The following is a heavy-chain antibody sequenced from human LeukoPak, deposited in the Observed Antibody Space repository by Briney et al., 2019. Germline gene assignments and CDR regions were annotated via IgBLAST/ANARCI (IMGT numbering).Heavy chain of an antibody. CDR1: GYTFTRNY. CDR3: AVWAGHVNFWSGPLDY. V-gene: IGHV1-2*02. CDR2: INPNSGDT. D-gene: IGHD3-3*01. Sequence: ASVKVSCKTSGYTFTRNYIHWVRQAPGQGPEWMGWINPNSGDTNYAQKFQGSVTMTRDTSISTAYMELTRLRFDDTAVYYCAVWAGHVNFWSGPLDYWGQGTLVTVSS. J-gene: IGHJ4*02.